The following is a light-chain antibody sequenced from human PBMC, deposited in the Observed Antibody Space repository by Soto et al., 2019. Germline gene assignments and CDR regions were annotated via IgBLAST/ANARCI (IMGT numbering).Light chain of an antibody. CDR1: QSVSASY. CDR2: AAS. Sequence: EMVLAQSPGTLSLSPGERATLSCRASQSVSASYLAWYQQKPGQAPRLLINAASSRATGIPDRFSGSGSGTDFTLTISRLEPEDFAVYYCQQYGSSPLTFGGGTKVDIK. CDR3: QQYGSSPLT. V-gene: IGKV3-20*01. J-gene: IGKJ4*01.